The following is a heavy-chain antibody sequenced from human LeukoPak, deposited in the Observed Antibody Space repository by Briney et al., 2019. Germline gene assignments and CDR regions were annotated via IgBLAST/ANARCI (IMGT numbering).Heavy chain of an antibody. V-gene: IGHV1-69*01. CDR1: GGTFSSYA. J-gene: IGHJ3*02. Sequence: ASVKVSCKASGGTFSSYAISWVRQAPGQGLEWMGGIIPIFGTANYAQKFQGRVTITADESTSTAYMELSSLRSEDTAVYYCASDGYCSSTSCDDAFDIWGQGTTVTVSS. CDR2: IIPIFGTA. CDR3: ASDGYCSSTSCDDAFDI. D-gene: IGHD2-2*01.